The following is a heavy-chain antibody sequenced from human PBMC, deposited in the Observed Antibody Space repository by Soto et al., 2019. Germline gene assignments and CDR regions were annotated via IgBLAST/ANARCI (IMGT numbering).Heavy chain of an antibody. CDR1: GGSISSGDYY. CDR2: IYYSGST. J-gene: IGHJ5*02. V-gene: IGHV4-30-4*01. CDR3: ARVIYGGNSGNWFDP. Sequence: PSETLSLTCTVSGGSISSGDYYWSWIRQPPGKGLEWIGYIYYSGSTYYNPSLKSRVTISVGTSKNQFSLKLSSVTAADTAVYYCARVIYGGNSGNWFDPWGQGTLVTVSS. D-gene: IGHD4-17*01.